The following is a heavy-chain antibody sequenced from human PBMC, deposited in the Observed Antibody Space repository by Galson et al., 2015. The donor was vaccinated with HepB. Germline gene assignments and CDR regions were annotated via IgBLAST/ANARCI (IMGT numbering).Heavy chain of an antibody. D-gene: IGHD1-14*01. CDR1: GFTFSSYG. V-gene: IGHV3-33*01. J-gene: IGHJ4*02. CDR2: IWYDGSNK. CDR3: ARDRSQYRKGELDY. Sequence: SLRLSCAASGFTFSSYGMHWVRQAPGKGLEWVAVIWYDGSNKYYADSVKGRFTISRDNSKNTLYLQMNSLRAEDTAVYYCARDRSQYRKGELDYWGQGTLVTVSS.